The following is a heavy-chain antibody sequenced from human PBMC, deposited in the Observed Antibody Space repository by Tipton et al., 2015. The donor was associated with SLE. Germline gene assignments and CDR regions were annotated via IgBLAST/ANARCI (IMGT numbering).Heavy chain of an antibody. CDR2: ISYDGSNK. D-gene: IGHD2-2*01. CDR3: ARDLGGDIVVVPAAKLAY. V-gene: IGHV3-30-3*01. CDR1: GFTFSSYA. J-gene: IGHJ4*02. Sequence: SLRLSCAASGFTFSSYAMHWVRQAPGKGLEWVAVISYDGSNKYYADSVKGRFTISRDNSKNTLYLQMNSLRAEDTAVYYCARDLGGDIVVVPAAKLAYWGQGTLVTVSS.